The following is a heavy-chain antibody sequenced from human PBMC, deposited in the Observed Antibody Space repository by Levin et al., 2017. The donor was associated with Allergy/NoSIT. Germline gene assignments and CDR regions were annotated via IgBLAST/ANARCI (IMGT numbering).Heavy chain of an antibody. V-gene: IGHV3-30*18. CDR1: GFTFSSYG. CDR2: ISYDGSNK. J-gene: IGHJ4*02. D-gene: IGHD4-17*01. Sequence: GGSLRLSCAASGFTFSSYGMHWVRQAPGKGLEWVAVISYDGSNKYYADSVKGRFTISRDNSKNTLYLQMNSLRAEDTAVYYCAKDLRVTTVTPVGFGFDYWGQGTLVTVSS. CDR3: AKDLRVTTVTPVGFGFDY.